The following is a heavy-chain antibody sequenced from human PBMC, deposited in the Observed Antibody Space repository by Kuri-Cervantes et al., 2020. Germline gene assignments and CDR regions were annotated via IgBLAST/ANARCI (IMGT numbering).Heavy chain of an antibody. CDR2: ISNNGGST. Sequence: GGSLRLSCEVSGFTFSSYWMHWVRQVPGKGLEWVSTISNNGGSTYYADSVEGRFTISRDNSKNTLSLQMDSLRAEDTALYYCVKVYWGVSTFDYWGQGTLVTVSS. CDR3: VKVYWGVSTFDY. V-gene: IGHV3-23*01. D-gene: IGHD1-26*01. J-gene: IGHJ4*02. CDR1: GFTFSSYW.